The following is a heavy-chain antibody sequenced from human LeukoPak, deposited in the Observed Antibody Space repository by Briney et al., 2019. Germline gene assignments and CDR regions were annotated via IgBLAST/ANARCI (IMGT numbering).Heavy chain of an antibody. CDR3: ARDRYGDGFAHFDY. J-gene: IGHJ4*02. CDR2: ITPSGGT. D-gene: IGHD5-24*01. Sequence: ASVKVSCKASGYTFTSYAMHWVRQAPGQGLEWMGWITPSGGTNYPQKFQGRVAITRDTSITTAYMDLSRLTSDDTAVSYCARDRYGDGFAHFDYWGQGALVTVSS. CDR1: GYTFTSYA. V-gene: IGHV1-2*02.